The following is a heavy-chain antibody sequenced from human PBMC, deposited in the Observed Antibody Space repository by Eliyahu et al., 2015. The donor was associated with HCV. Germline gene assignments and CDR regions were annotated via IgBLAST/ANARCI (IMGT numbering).Heavy chain of an antibody. CDR2: INGDGST. J-gene: IGHJ4*01. Sequence: EVQLVESGGGLVQPGGSLRLSCATSRFTVSHIFMSWVRQAPGKGLEWVSIINGDGSTSYADSVKGRFTISRDNSKNTLFLQMNSLRADDTAVYFCASPPPGGGAALDYWGQGTLVTVSS. CDR1: RFTVSHIF. D-gene: IGHD6-6*01. CDR3: ASPPPGGGAALDY. V-gene: IGHV3-66*01.